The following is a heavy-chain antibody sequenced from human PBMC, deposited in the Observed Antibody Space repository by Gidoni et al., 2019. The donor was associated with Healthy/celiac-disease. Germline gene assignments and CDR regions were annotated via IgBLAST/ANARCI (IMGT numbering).Heavy chain of an antibody. CDR2: IKSKTDGGTT. Sequence: EVQLVESGGGLVKPGGPLRLPCAASGFTFSNAWMSWVGQAPGKGREWVGLIKSKTDGGTTDYAAPVKGRFTISRDDSKNTLYLQMNSLKAEDTAVYYCTTTGSGWYYFDYWGQGTLVTVSS. V-gene: IGHV3-15*01. CDR1: GFTFSNAW. D-gene: IGHD6-19*01. J-gene: IGHJ4*02. CDR3: TTTGSGWYYFDY.